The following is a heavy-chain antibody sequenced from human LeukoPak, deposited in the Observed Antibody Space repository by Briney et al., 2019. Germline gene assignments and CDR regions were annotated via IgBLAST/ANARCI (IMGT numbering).Heavy chain of an antibody. CDR3: ASPGATGKSKGAFDF. D-gene: IGHD1-1*01. CDR2: IYPGDSDT. J-gene: IGHJ3*01. V-gene: IGHV5-51*01. CDR1: GYSFTSYW. Sequence: GASLKISCKGSGYSFTSYWIGWVRQMPGKGLEWMGIIYPGDSDTRYSPSFRGQVTISAGKSISTAYLQWSSLKASDSAIYYCASPGATGKSKGAFDFWGQGTSVTVSS.